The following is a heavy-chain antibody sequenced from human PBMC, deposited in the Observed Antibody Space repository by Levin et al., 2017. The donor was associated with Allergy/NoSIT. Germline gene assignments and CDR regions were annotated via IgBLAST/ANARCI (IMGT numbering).Heavy chain of an antibody. CDR1: GGSISSGGYS. J-gene: IGHJ5*02. Sequence: SETLSLTCAVSGGSISSGGYSWSWIRQPPGKGLEWIGYIYHSGSTYYNPSLKSRVTISVDRSKNQFSLKLSSVTAADTAVYYCARGYYDSSGYLYNWFDPWGQGTLVTVSS. CDR3: ARGYYDSSGYLYNWFDP. V-gene: IGHV4-30-2*01. D-gene: IGHD3-22*01. CDR2: IYHSGST.